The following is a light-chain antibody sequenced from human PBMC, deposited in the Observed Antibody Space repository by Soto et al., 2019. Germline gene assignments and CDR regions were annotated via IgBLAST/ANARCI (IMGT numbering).Light chain of an antibody. Sequence: EIVLTQSPGTLSLSPGERATLSCRASQSVSSNYLAWYQQRPGQAPRLLIYGASRRATGIPDRFSGSGSGADFTLTISRLEPEDFAVYYCQQYGSSPILAFGGGTNVEIK. V-gene: IGKV3-20*01. CDR3: QQYGSSPILA. J-gene: IGKJ4*01. CDR2: GAS. CDR1: QSVSSNY.